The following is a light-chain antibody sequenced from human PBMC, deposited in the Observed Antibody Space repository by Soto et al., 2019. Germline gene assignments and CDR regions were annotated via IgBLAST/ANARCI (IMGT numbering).Light chain of an antibody. CDR2: KND. CDR1: SSNIGNYY. Sequence: QSALTQPPSASGTPGQRVTISCSGSSSNIGNYYVYWYQQLPGTAPKLLIYKNDQRPSGVPDRFSGSKSGTSASLAISGLRSEDEADYYCAAWDDSLSVVFGGGTQLTVL. CDR3: AAWDDSLSVV. J-gene: IGLJ2*01. V-gene: IGLV1-47*01.